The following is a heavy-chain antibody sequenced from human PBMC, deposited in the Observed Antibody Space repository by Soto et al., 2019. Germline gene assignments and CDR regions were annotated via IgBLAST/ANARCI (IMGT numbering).Heavy chain of an antibody. J-gene: IGHJ6*02. CDR3: ARRIGRYNYGSTFYAMDV. CDR1: GFSLSTSAVG. Sequence: GXTLVNPTQTLTLTCSFSGFSLSTSAVGVGWIRQPPGKALEWLALIFWDDYKRYSPSLNSRLTITKDTSKNQVVLTMTNVDPVDIATYFCARRIGRYNYGSTFYAMDVWGQGTTVTGSS. CDR2: IFWDDYK. V-gene: IGHV2-5*02. D-gene: IGHD3-10*01.